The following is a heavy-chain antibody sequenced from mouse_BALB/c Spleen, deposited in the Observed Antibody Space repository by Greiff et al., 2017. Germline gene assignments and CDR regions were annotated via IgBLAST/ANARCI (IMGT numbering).Heavy chain of an antibody. CDR1: GYTFTSYW. CDR3: GRGLTYLYYYAMDY. CDR2: INPSNGRT. Sequence: QVQLQQPGAELVKPGASVKLSCKASGYTFTSYWMHWVKQRPGQGLEWIGEINPSNGRTNYNEKFKSKATLTVDKSSSTAYMQLSSLTSEDSAVYYCGRGLTYLYYYAMDYWGQGTSVTVSS. D-gene: IGHD3-1*01. J-gene: IGHJ4*01. V-gene: IGHV1S81*02.